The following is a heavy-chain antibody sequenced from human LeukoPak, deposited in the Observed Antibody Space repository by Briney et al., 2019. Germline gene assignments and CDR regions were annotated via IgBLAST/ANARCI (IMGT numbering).Heavy chain of an antibody. V-gene: IGHV4-59*01. CDR2: IYYSGST. J-gene: IGHJ4*02. CDR3: AREDGYNSVDY. D-gene: IGHD5-24*01. CDR1: GGSISNYY. Sequence: SETLSLTCTVSGGSISNYYWSWIRQPPGKGLEWIGYIYYSGSTNYNPSLKSRVTISVDTSKNQFSLNLTSVTVADTAVYFCAREDGYNSVDYWGQGTLVTVSS.